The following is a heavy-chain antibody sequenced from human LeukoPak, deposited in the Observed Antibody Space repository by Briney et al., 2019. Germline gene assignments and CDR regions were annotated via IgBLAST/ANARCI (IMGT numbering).Heavy chain of an antibody. V-gene: IGHV3-7*01. D-gene: IGHD6-19*01. Sequence: GGSLRLSRAVSGFTFSSYRMGWVRQAPGKGLERVAYIKQDGSDINYVDSVKGRFTISRDNAKNSLYLQMNSLRAEDTAVYYCARYSTGWYFDYWGQGTVVTVSS. J-gene: IGHJ4*02. CDR1: GFTFSSYR. CDR2: IKQDGSDI. CDR3: ARYSTGWYFDY.